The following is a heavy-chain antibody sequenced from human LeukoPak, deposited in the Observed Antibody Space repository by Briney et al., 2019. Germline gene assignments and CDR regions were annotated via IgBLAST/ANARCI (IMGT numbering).Heavy chain of an antibody. CDR1: GFTFSSYE. D-gene: IGHD3-10*01. CDR2: ISSSGSTI. V-gene: IGHV3-48*03. J-gene: IGHJ4*02. CDR3: ARDFIWFGESYFDY. Sequence: GGSLRLSCAASGFTFSSYEMNWVRQAPGKGLEWVSYISSSGSTIYYADSVKGRFTIPRDNAKNSLYLQMNSLRAEDTAVYYCARDFIWFGESYFDYWGQGTLVTVSS.